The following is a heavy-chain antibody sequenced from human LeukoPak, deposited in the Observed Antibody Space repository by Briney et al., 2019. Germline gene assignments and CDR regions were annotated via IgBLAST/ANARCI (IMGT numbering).Heavy chain of an antibody. CDR1: GGSISSYY. J-gene: IGHJ6*03. V-gene: IGHV4-59*01. Sequence: PSETLSLTCTVSGGSISSYYWSWIRQPPGKGLEWIGYIYYSGSTNCNPSLKSRVTISVDTSKNQFSLKLSSVTAADTAVYYCARGIAAAGSDYYYYYMDVWGKGTTVTVSS. CDR3: ARGIAAAGSDYYYYYMDV. CDR2: IYYSGST. D-gene: IGHD6-13*01.